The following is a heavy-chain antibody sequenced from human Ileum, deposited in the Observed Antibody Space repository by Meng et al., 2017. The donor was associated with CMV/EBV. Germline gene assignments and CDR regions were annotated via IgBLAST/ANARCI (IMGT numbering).Heavy chain of an antibody. CDR2: MLFSEIA. D-gene: IGHD1-1*01. CDR1: GAPISRGSHY. Sequence: QEPGPGLVKPAEPLSLPATVSGAPISRGSHYWAWIRQSPGKRLEWIGSMLFSEIADYNPSLKSRVTISLDATQTQFSLRLTSVTAADTAVYFCARDLTNNWFYYWGQGTLVTVSS. V-gene: IGHV4-39*07. J-gene: IGHJ4*02. CDR3: ARDLTNNWFYY.